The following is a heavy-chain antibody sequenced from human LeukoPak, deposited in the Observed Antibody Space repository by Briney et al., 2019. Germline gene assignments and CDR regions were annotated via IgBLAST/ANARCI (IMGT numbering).Heavy chain of an antibody. CDR2: IYYSGST. CDR1: GGSISSYY. CDR3: ARESMGATTDY. J-gene: IGHJ4*02. D-gene: IGHD1-26*01. Sequence: PSETLSLTCTVSGGSISSYYWSWVRQPPGKGLEWIGYIYYSGSTNYNHSLKSRVTISVDTSKNQFSLKLSSVTAADTAVYYCARESMGATTDYWGQGTLVTVSS. V-gene: IGHV4-59*01.